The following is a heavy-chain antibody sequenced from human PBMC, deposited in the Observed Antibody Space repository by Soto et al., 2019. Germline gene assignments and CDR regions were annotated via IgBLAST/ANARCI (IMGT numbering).Heavy chain of an antibody. Sequence: GGSLSLSCVASGFTFSTYWMHWVRQAPGKGLVWVSVIYGDGSDTSYADSVKGRFTISRDNAKNTLYLQMNSLRAEDTAVYYCARSSFPYYFDYWGQGTLVTVSS. D-gene: IGHD3-10*01. CDR1: GFTFSTYW. CDR2: IYGDGSDT. V-gene: IGHV3-74*01. CDR3: ARSSFPYYFDY. J-gene: IGHJ4*02.